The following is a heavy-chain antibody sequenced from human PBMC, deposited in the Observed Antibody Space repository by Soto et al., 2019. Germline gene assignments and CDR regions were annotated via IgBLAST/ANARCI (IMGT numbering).Heavy chain of an antibody. CDR1: GGTFSSYA. V-gene: IGHV1-69*01. Sequence: QVQLVQSGAEVKKPGSSVKVSCKASGGTFSSYAISWVRQAPGQGLEWMGGIIPIFGTANYAQKFQGRVTITADESTSTAYMELSSLRSEDTAVYYCASGQPGNYDYVWGSYRPSPHYYYYYGMDVWGQGTTVTVSS. CDR2: IIPIFGTA. CDR3: ASGQPGNYDYVWGSYRPSPHYYYYYGMDV. D-gene: IGHD3-16*02. J-gene: IGHJ6*02.